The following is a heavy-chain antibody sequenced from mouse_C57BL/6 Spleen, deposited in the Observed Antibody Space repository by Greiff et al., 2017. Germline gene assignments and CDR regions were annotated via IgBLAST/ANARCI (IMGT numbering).Heavy chain of an antibody. V-gene: IGHV5-4*01. CDR1: GFTFSSYA. CDR2: ISDGGSYT. J-gene: IGHJ3*01. D-gene: IGHD2-3*01. Sequence: VQLKESGGGLVKPGGSLKLSCAASGFTFSSYAMSWVRQTPGKRLEWVATISDGGSYTYYPDNVKGRFTISRDNAKNNLYLQMSHLKSEDTAMYYCARGDGRFAYWGKGTLVTVSA. CDR3: ARGDGRFAY.